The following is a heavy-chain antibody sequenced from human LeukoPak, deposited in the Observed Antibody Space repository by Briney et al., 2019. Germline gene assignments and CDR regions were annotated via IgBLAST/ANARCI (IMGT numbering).Heavy chain of an antibody. Sequence: ASVKVSCKVSVYTLTELFMRCVRPALGKGVECMCGFDLEDGETIYAQKFQGRVTITEHTSTDTAYMELSSLRSEDTAVYYRATDLSYTRVAGTGISWFDPWGQGTLVTVSS. J-gene: IGHJ5*02. D-gene: IGHD6-19*01. CDR1: VYTLTELF. CDR3: ATDLSYTRVAGTGISWFDP. CDR2: FDLEDGET. V-gene: IGHV1-24*01.